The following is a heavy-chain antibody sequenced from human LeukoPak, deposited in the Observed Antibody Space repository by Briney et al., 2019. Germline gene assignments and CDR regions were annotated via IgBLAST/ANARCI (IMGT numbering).Heavy chain of an antibody. J-gene: IGHJ3*02. V-gene: IGHV1-2*02. CDR2: INPNSGGT. D-gene: IGHD4-11*01. CDR1: GYTFTGYY. CDR3: APTATTHPDDAFDI. Sequence: RRASVKVSCKASGYTFTGYYMHWVRQAPGQGLEWMGWINPNSGGTNYAQKFQGRVTMTRDTSISTAYMELSRLRSNDTAVYYCAPTATTHPDDAFDIWGQGTMVTVSS.